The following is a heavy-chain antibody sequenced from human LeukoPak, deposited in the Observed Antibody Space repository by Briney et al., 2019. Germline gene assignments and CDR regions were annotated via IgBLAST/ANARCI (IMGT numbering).Heavy chain of an antibody. CDR1: GYTLTELS. J-gene: IGHJ4*02. V-gene: IGHV1-24*01. CDR3: ATQDGSGSYWDFDY. CDR2: FDPEDGET. Sequence: ASVKVSCKVSGYTLTELSMHWVRQAPGKGLEWMGGFDPEDGETIYAQKFQGRVTMTEDTSTDTAYMELSSLRSEDTAVYYCATQDGSGSYWDFDYWGQGTPVTVSS. D-gene: IGHD3-10*01.